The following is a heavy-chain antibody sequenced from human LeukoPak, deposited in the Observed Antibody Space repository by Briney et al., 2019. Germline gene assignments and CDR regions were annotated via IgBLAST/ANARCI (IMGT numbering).Heavy chain of an antibody. Sequence: PSETLSLTCAVSGVAISRGGYAWNWIRQPPGKGLEWIGYIYNSGSTNNNPSLKSRVTISVDTSKKQFSLKLSSVTAADTAVYYCARETPYGSGSYPFDYWGQGILVTVSS. D-gene: IGHD3-10*01. V-gene: IGHV4-61*08. CDR3: ARETPYGSGSYPFDY. J-gene: IGHJ4*02. CDR1: GVAISRGGYA. CDR2: IYNSGST.